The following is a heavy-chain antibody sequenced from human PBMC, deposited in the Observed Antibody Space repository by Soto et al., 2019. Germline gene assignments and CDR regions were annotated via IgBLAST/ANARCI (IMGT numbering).Heavy chain of an antibody. Sequence: QLQLQESGPGLVKPSETLSLTCTVSGGSISSSSYYWGWIRQPPGKGLEWIGSIYYSGSTYYNPSLKSRVTISVDTSKNQFSLKLSSVTAADTAVYYCARLFAGLGYQLLSCWFDPWGQGTLVTVSS. CDR2: IYYSGST. CDR1: GGSISSSSYY. V-gene: IGHV4-39*01. D-gene: IGHD2-2*01. CDR3: ARLFAGLGYQLLSCWFDP. J-gene: IGHJ5*02.